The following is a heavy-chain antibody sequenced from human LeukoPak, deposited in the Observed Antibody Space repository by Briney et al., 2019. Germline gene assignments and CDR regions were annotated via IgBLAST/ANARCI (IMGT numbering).Heavy chain of an antibody. Sequence: ASVKVSCKASGYTFTSYGISWVRQAPGQGLEWMGWISGYNGNTDYGQRLQGRVTMTTDTSSNTAYMEVRNLRSDDTAVYYCVRDLGSAAAGHWIFFDYWGQGTLVTVSS. CDR3: VRDLGSAAAGHWIFFDY. V-gene: IGHV1-18*01. J-gene: IGHJ4*02. D-gene: IGHD6-25*01. CDR2: ISGYNGNT. CDR1: GYTFTSYG.